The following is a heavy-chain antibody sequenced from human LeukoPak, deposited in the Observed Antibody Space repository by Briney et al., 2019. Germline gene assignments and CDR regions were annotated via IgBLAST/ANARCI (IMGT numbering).Heavy chain of an antibody. CDR3: ARDPDFAYSIFDS. Sequence: SETLSLTCTVSGGSLSTFYWSWIRQPQGKGLEWIGYIYYRGSTTYNPSLKSRVTISVDTSKNQFSLKLSSVTAADTAVYYCARDPDFAYSIFDSWGQGTLVTVSS. V-gene: IGHV4-59*12. CDR1: GGSLSTFY. J-gene: IGHJ4*02. CDR2: IYYRGST. D-gene: IGHD2-15*01.